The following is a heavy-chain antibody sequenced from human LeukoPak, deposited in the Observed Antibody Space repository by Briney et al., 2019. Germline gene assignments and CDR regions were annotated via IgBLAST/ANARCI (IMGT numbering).Heavy chain of an antibody. CDR1: GFTFSSYA. D-gene: IGHD5-18*01. Sequence: PGGSLRLSCAASGFTFSSYAMHWVRQAPGKGLEYVSAISSNGGSTYYANSVKGRFTISRDNSKNTLYLQMGSLRAEGMAVYYCARGAVDIAMAEYWGQGTLVTVSS. CDR2: ISSNGGST. J-gene: IGHJ4*02. V-gene: IGHV3-64*01. CDR3: ARGAVDIAMAEY.